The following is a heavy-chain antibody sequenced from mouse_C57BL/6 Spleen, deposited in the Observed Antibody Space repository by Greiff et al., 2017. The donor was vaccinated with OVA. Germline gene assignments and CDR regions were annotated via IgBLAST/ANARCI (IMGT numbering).Heavy chain of an antibody. CDR3: ARWDYSIGAY. J-gene: IGHJ3*01. CDR1: GYAFSSYW. CDR2: IYPGDGDT. Sequence: QVQLKESGAELVKPGASVKISCKASGYAFSSYWMNWVKQRPGKGLEWIGQIYPGDGDTNYNGKFKGKATLTADKSSSTAYMQLSSLTSEDSAVYFCARWDYSIGAYWGQGTLVTVSA. V-gene: IGHV1-80*01. D-gene: IGHD2-5*01.